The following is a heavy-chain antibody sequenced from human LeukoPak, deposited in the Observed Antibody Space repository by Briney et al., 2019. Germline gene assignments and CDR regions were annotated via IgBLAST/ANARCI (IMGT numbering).Heavy chain of an antibody. CDR2: ISAYNGNT. Sequence: ASVKVSCKASGYTFTGYYMHWVRQAPGQGLEWMGWISAYNGNTNYAQKLQGRVTMTTDTSTSTAYMELRSLRSDDTAVYYCARFLVITFRYFDYWGQGTLVTVSS. J-gene: IGHJ4*02. D-gene: IGHD3-22*01. CDR3: ARFLVITFRYFDY. CDR1: GYTFTGYY. V-gene: IGHV1-18*04.